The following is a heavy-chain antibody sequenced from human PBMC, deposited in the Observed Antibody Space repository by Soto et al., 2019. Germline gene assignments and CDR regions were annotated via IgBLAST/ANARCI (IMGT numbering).Heavy chain of an antibody. Sequence: QVQLQQWGAGLLKPSETLSLTCAVYGGSFSGYYWSWIRQPPGKGLEWIGEINHSGSTNYNPSLKSRVTISVDTSKDQFSVKLSSVTAADTAVYYCARWYGGNSGGAGTFDYWGQGTLVTVSS. V-gene: IGHV4-34*01. CDR2: INHSGST. J-gene: IGHJ4*02. CDR3: ARWYGGNSGGAGTFDY. CDR1: GGSFSGYY. D-gene: IGHD2-21*02.